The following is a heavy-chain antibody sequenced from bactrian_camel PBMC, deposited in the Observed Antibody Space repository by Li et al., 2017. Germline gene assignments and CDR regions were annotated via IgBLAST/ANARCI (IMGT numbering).Heavy chain of an antibody. J-gene: IGHJ6*01. Sequence: HVQLVESGGGSVQTGGSLRLSCAASGYLTLMNYMGWFRQAPEKEREGVAGIGRDGSSRYADSVKGRFTISQDNAKNTVYLQMNSLKPEDTGMYTCAAGLFSTRCGGANFRYWGQGTQVTVS. D-gene: IGHD6*01. CDR1: GYLTLMNY. CDR3: AAGLFSTRCGGANFRY. CDR2: IGRDGSS. V-gene: IGHV3S53*01.